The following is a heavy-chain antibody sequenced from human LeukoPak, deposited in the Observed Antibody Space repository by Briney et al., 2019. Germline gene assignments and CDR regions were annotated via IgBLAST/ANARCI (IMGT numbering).Heavy chain of an antibody. J-gene: IGHJ4*02. CDR3: AKDSNWGSDYYFDY. V-gene: IGHV3-23*01. Sequence: GGSLRLSCAASGFTFSSYCMSWVRQAPGKGLEWVSAISGSGGSTYYADSVKGRFTISIDNSKNTLYLQMNSLRAEDTAVYYCAKDSNWGSDYYFDYWGQGTLVTVSS. CDR1: GFTFSSYC. D-gene: IGHD7-27*01. CDR2: ISGSGGST.